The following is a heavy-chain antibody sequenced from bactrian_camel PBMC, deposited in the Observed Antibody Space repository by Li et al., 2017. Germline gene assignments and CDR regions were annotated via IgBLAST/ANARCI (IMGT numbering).Heavy chain of an antibody. D-gene: IGHD3*01. CDR1: GAISNNYC. CDR2: IDSDGTI. J-gene: IGHJ4*01. V-gene: IGHV3S10*01. Sequence: DVQLVESGGNLVQPGESLKLSCVRSGAISNNYCVGWFRQAPGKAREGVASIDSDGTISYADSVKGRFTISRDNAKNTVYLQMNSLKSEDTAMYYCTRGGLSDYGLYTGQGTQVTVS.